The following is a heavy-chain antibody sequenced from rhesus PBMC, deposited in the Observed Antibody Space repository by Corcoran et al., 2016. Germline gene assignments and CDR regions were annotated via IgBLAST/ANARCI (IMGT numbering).Heavy chain of an antibody. CDR1: GGSISGAYY. J-gene: IGHJ6*01. CDR2: IYGNRANT. CDR3: ARRGDYGSSYGLDS. D-gene: IGHD4-29*01. V-gene: IGHV4-143*01. Sequence: QVQLQESGPGLVKPSETLSLTCAVSGGSISGAYYWGWIRQHPGKGLEWVGNIYGNRANTYYNPSLKSRVTISKDTSKNQFSLKLSAGTAADTAVYYCARRGDYGSSYGLDSWGQGVVVTVSS.